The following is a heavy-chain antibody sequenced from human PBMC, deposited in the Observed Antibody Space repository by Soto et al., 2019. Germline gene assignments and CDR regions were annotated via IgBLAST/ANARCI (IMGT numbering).Heavy chain of an antibody. J-gene: IGHJ4*02. Sequence: GGPLRLSCAASGFPFSGAWLSLVRQASGKGLEWVGGIKRKNDCETTDYAAPVKGRFSISRDDSRNRIFLQMNSLETEDSAVYYCTTVVKKSGTFVPYWGQG. D-gene: IGHD3-10*02. CDR2: IKRKNDCETT. CDR3: TTVVKKSGTFVPY. CDR1: GFPFSGAW. V-gene: IGHV3-15*01.